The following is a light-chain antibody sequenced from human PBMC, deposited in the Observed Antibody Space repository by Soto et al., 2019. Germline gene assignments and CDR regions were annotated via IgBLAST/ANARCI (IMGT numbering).Light chain of an antibody. CDR2: AAS. V-gene: IGKV1-39*01. CDR1: QTISTY. CDR3: QQSYPSPRS. Sequence: DIQMTQSPYSLSASVGDRVAITCRASQTISTYLNWYQQEPGKAPKLLIYAASNLQSGVPSRFSGSGSGTDFTLTINSLQPEDFATYYCQQSYPSPRSFGQGTKLDIK. J-gene: IGKJ2*03.